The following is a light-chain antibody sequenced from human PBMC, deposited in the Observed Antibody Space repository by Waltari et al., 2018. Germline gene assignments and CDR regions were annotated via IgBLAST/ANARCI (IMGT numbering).Light chain of an antibody. J-gene: IGLJ1*01. CDR3: QSYDRSLGGQFV. Sequence: QSVLTQPPSVSGAPGQRVTISCTGSTSTIGAGYAVHWYQQLPGTAPKLLIYVTTNRPAGVPDRFSGSKSGTSASLAITGLQAEDEGDYFCQSYDRSLGGQFVFGTGTKVTV. V-gene: IGLV1-40*01. CDR2: VTT. CDR1: TSTIGAGYA.